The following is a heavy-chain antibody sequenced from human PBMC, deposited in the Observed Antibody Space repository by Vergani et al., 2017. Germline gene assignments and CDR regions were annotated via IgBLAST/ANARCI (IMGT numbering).Heavy chain of an antibody. CDR1: GGSISSGGYY. Sequence: QVQLQESGPGLVKPSQTLSLTCTVSGGSISSGGYYWSWIRQHPGKGLEWIGYIYYSGSTYYNPSLKSRVTISVDTSKYQFSLKLSSVTAADTAVYYCARGADGDYEYFDYWGQGTLVTVSS. D-gene: IGHD4-17*01. V-gene: IGHV4-31*03. J-gene: IGHJ4*02. CDR2: IYYSGST. CDR3: ARGADGDYEYFDY.